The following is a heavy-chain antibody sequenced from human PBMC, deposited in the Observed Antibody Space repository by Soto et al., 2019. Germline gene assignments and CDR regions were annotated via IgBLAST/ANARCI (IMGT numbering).Heavy chain of an antibody. CDR1: GGSISSGGYY. CDR2: IYYSGST. V-gene: IGHV4-31*03. D-gene: IGHD7-27*01. J-gene: IGHJ5*01. Sequence: LSLTCTVSGGSISSGGYYWSWIRQHPGKGLEWIGYIYYSGSTYYNPSLKSRVTISVDTSKNQFSLKLSSVTAADTAVYFCARGRYCLTGRCFPNWFDSWGQGALVTVSS. CDR3: ARGRYCLTGRCFPNWFDS.